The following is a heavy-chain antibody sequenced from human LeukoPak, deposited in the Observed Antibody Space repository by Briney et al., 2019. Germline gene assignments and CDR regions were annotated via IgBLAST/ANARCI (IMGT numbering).Heavy chain of an antibody. D-gene: IGHD3-10*01. CDR2: IYYSGST. Sequence: SETLSLTCTVSGGSISSSSYYWGWIRQPPGKGLEWIGSIYYSGSTYYNPSLKSRVTISVDTSKNQFSLKLSSVTPADTAVYYCARVYPGEKVFDYWGQGTLVTVSS. CDR3: ARVYPGEKVFDY. CDR1: GGSISSSSYY. J-gene: IGHJ4*02. V-gene: IGHV4-39*01.